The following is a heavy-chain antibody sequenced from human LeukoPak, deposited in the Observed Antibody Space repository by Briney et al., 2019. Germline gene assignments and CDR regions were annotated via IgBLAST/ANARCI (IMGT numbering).Heavy chain of an antibody. J-gene: IGHJ6*03. D-gene: IGHD3-22*01. CDR2: ISGTGYNT. CDR1: GVTFSRHG. V-gene: IGHV3-23*01. CDR3: AKGAEEGVVITSVYYYCMDV. Sequence: GGSLRLSCAASGVTFSRHGMSWVRQAPGKGLEWVSSISGTGYNTYYADSVKGRFSISRDNSKNTMYLQMNSLRAEDTAVYYCAKGAEEGVVITSVYYYCMDVWGKGTTVTISS.